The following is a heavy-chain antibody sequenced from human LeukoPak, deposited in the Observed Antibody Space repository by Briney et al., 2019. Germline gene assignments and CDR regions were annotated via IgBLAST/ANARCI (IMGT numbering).Heavy chain of an antibody. CDR2: ISAYNGNT. V-gene: IGHV1-18*04. CDR1: GYTFTSYG. Sequence: APVKVSCKASGYTFTSYGISWVRQAPGQGLEWMGWISAYNGNTNYAQKLQGRVTMTTDTSTSTAYMELRSLRSDDTAVYYCARANYGDYQYYFDYWGQGTLVTVSS. J-gene: IGHJ4*02. CDR3: ARANYGDYQYYFDY. D-gene: IGHD4-17*01.